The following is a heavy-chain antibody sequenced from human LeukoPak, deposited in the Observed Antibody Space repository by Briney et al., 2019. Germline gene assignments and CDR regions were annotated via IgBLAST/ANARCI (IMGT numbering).Heavy chain of an antibody. CDR3: ARGDYYDSSGYVH. Sequence: ASVKVSCKASGYTFTGYYMHWVRQAPGQGLEWMGRINPNGGGTNYAQKFQGRVTMTRDTSISTAYMELSRLRSDDTAVYYCARGDYYDSSGYVHWGQGTLVTVSS. D-gene: IGHD3-22*01. CDR2: INPNGGGT. CDR1: GYTFTGYY. J-gene: IGHJ4*02. V-gene: IGHV1-2*06.